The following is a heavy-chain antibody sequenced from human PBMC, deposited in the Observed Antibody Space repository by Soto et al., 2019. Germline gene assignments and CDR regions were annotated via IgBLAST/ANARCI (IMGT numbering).Heavy chain of an antibody. Sequence: GASLKVSCKASGYTFTDFHMHWVRQAPGQRLEWMGWINPSSGGTNYAQKFQGWVTMTRDTSISTAYMELSRLRSDDTAVYYCAREHRRVTMVRGVGCFDPWGQGTLVTVSS. J-gene: IGHJ5*02. V-gene: IGHV1-2*04. D-gene: IGHD3-10*01. CDR1: GYTFTDFH. CDR2: INPSSGGT. CDR3: AREHRRVTMVRGVGCFDP.